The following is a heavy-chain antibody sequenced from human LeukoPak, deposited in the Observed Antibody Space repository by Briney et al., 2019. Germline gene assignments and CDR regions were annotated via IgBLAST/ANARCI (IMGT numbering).Heavy chain of an antibody. CDR2: IRSDGSST. J-gene: IGHJ4*02. V-gene: IGHV3-74*01. CDR3: ARDDYNRH. D-gene: IGHD4-11*01. CDR1: GFTFSVYW. Sequence: GGSLRLSCAASGFTFSVYWMHWVRQAPGKGLEWVSRIRSDGSSTTYADSVKGRFTISRDNAKNTLYLQMSSLRADDTAVYYCARDDYNRHWGEGTLVTVSS.